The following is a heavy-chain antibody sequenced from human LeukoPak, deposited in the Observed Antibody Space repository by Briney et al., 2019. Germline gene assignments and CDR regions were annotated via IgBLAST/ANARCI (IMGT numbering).Heavy chain of an antibody. CDR2: INHSGST. CDR1: GGSFSGYY. CDR3: ARGGIQLWWGYFDY. Sequence: SETLSLTCAVYGGSFSGYYWSWIRQPPGKGLEWIGEINHSGSTNYNPSLKSRVTISVDTSKNQFSLKLSSVTAADTAVYYRARGGIQLWWGYFDYWGQGTLVTVSS. V-gene: IGHV4-34*01. J-gene: IGHJ4*02. D-gene: IGHD5-18*01.